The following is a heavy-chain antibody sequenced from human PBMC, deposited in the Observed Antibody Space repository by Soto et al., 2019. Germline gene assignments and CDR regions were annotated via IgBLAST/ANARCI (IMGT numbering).Heavy chain of an antibody. CDR3: SRSYPNTIFGVVPSRGLDV. D-gene: IGHD3-3*01. J-gene: IGHJ6*02. CDR2: IYYTGST. V-gene: IGHV4-59*01. Sequence: PSETLSLTCIVSGVSISTNYWSWIRQPPGKGLEWIGYIYYTGSTNFNPSLKNRVIISVDTSKNQCSLKLSSVNAADTAVYYCSRSYPNTIFGVVPSRGLDVWGQGTTVTVSS. CDR1: GVSISTNY.